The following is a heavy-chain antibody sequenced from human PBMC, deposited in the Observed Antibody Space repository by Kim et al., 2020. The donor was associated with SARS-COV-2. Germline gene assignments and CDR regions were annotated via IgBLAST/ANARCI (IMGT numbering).Heavy chain of an antibody. V-gene: IGHV4-34*01. Sequence: SETLSLTRAVYGVSFNDYYWSWIRQPPGKGLEWIGEINHSGSTNYNPSLKSRVIISVDTSKNQFSLKLSSVTAADTAVYYCAGGQDVDSGRYGGMDVWG. CDR3: AGGQDVDSGRYGGMDV. D-gene: IGHD3-10*01. CDR2: INHSGST. J-gene: IGHJ6*02. CDR1: GVSFNDYY.